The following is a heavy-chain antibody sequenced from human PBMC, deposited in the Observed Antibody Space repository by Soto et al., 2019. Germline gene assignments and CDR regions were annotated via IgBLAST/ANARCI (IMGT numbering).Heavy chain of an antibody. CDR3: ARARITMVREVIKYNMDV. J-gene: IGHJ6*02. Sequence: PSETLSLTCNVSGASLSGYYWSWIRQPPGKGLEWIGRIYATGSTDYNPSLKSRITMSVDMSKKQFSLALRSVTAADTAIYYCARARITMVREVIKYNMDVWRQGTTVTVSS. CDR2: IYATGST. D-gene: IGHD3-10*01. V-gene: IGHV4-4*07. CDR1: GASLSGYY.